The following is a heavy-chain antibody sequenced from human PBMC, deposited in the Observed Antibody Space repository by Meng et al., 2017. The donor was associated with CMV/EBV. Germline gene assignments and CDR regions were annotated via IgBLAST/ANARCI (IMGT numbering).Heavy chain of an antibody. CDR1: GFTFSSYA. D-gene: IGHD6-13*01. CDR2: ISGSGGST. J-gene: IGHJ4*02. Sequence: LSLTCAASGFTFSSYAMSWVRQAPGKGLEWVSAISGSGGSTYYADSVKGRFTISRDNSKNTLYLQMNSLRAEDTAVYYCAKGFRAYSSSWYDVSDYWGQGTLVTVSS. CDR3: AKGFRAYSSSWYDVSDY. V-gene: IGHV3-23*01.